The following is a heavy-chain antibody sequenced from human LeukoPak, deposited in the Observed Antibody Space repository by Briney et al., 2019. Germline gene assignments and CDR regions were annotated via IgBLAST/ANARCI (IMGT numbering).Heavy chain of an antibody. V-gene: IGHV3-48*04. CDR1: GFTFSSYS. CDR3: ARDREGSDSSDYYHRWFDP. Sequence: GGSLRLSCAASGFTFSSYSMNWVRQAPGKGLEWVSYISSSSSTIYYADSVKGRFTISRDNAKNSLYLQMNSLRAEDTAVYYCARDREGSDSSDYYHRWFDPWGQGTLVTVSS. CDR2: ISSSSSTI. J-gene: IGHJ5*02. D-gene: IGHD3-22*01.